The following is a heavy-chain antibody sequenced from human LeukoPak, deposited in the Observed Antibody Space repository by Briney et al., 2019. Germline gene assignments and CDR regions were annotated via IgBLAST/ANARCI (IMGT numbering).Heavy chain of an antibody. J-gene: IGHJ4*02. V-gene: IGHV3-7*01. Sequence: GGSLRLSCAASGFTFSSYWMSWVRQAPGKGLEGVANIKQDGSEKYYVDSVKGRFTISRDNAKNSLYLQMNSLRADDTAVYYCARMSGYCSRTSRYTPPFDYWGQGTLVTVSS. CDR1: GFTFSSYW. D-gene: IGHD2-2*02. CDR2: IKQDGSEK. CDR3: ARMSGYCSRTSRYTPPFDY.